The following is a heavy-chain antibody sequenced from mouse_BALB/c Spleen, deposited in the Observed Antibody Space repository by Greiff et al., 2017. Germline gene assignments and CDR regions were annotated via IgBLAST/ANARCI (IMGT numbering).Heavy chain of an antibody. CDR3: ARSDRYDYAMDY. V-gene: IGHV5-17*02. CDR1: GFTFSSFG. J-gene: IGHJ4*01. Sequence: EVKVVESGGGLVQPGGSRKLSCAASGFTFSSFGMHWVRQAPEKGLEWVAYISSGSSTIYYADTVKGRFTISRDNPKNTLFLQMTSLRSEDTAMYYCARSDRYDYAMDYWGQGTSVTVSS. CDR2: ISSGSSTI. D-gene: IGHD2-14*01.